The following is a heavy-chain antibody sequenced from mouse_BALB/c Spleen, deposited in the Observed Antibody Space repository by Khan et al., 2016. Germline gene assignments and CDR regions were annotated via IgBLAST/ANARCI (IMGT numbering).Heavy chain of an antibody. Sequence: QVQLQQSGAELVKPGASVKLSCKASGYTFTSYWMHWVKQRPGQGLEWIGEINPSNGRTNYNEKFKSKATLTVDKSSSTAYMQLSSLTSEDSAVYYCARYYAMDYWGQGTSVTVSS. CDR1: GYTFTSYW. V-gene: IGHV1S81*02. CDR2: INPSNGRT. J-gene: IGHJ4*01. CDR3: ARYYAMDY.